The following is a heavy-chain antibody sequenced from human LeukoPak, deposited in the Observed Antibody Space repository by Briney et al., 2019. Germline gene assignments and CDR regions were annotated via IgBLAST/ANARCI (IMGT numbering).Heavy chain of an antibody. CDR3: AREHYSTSLYDAFGL. J-gene: IGHJ3*01. Sequence: GGSLRLSCAASXXXXXXXXXXXVXXXXXXXXXXXXXISSSXSYIXYXDSVQGRXTISRDNAKNSLYLQMNSLRAEDTAVYYCAREHYSTSLYDAFGLWGQGTLVTVSS. D-gene: IGHD2-21*01. V-gene: IGHV3-21*01. CDR2: ISSSXSYI. CDR1: XXXXXXXX.